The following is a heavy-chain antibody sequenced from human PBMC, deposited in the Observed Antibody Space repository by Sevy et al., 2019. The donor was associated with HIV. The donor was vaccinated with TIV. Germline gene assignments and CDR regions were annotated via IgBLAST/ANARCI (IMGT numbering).Heavy chain of an antibody. Sequence: GGSLRLSCAASGFTFSSYSMNWVRQAPGKGLEWVSSISSSSSYIYHADSVKGRFTISRDNAKNSLYLQMNSLRAEDTAVYYCARARIAASTDYYYMDVWGKGTTVTVSS. CDR1: GFTFSSYS. CDR3: ARARIAASTDYYYMDV. D-gene: IGHD6-13*01. J-gene: IGHJ6*03. CDR2: ISSSSSYI. V-gene: IGHV3-21*01.